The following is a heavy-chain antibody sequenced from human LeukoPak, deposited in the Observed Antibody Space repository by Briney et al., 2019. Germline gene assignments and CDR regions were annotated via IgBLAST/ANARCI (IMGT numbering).Heavy chain of an antibody. CDR3: ARGWELLNYYYYYGMDA. CDR1: GYTFTSYD. D-gene: IGHD1-26*01. J-gene: IGHJ6*02. Sequence: ASVKVSCKASGYTFTSYDINWVRQATGQGLEWMGWMNPNSGNTGYAQKFQGRVTMTRNTSISTAYMELSSLRSEDTAVYYCARGWELLNYYYYYGMDAWGQGTTVTVSS. CDR2: MNPNSGNT. V-gene: IGHV1-8*01.